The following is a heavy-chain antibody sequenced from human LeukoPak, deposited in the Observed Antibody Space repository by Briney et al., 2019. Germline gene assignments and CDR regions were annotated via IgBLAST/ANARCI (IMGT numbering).Heavy chain of an antibody. D-gene: IGHD1-26*01. CDR2: IYYSGST. CDR3: ARGRSVDHYYWDHFGV. CDR1: GDLNSSSNHF. J-gene: IGHJ6*03. V-gene: IGHV4-39*01. Sequence: SSETLSLICTVSGDLNSSSNHFRAWIRQPRGKGLEWIGSIYYSGSTYYNPSLKSRVTISVDTSKNQFSLKLTSVTAADTAVYYCARGRSVDHYYWDHFGVRREATTVTVSS.